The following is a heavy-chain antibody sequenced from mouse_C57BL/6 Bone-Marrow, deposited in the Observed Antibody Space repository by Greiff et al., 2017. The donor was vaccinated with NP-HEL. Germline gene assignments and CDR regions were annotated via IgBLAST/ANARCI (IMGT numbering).Heavy chain of an antibody. V-gene: IGHV1-80*01. Sequence: QVQLQQSGAELVKPGASVKISCKASGYAFSSYWMNWVKQRPGKGLEWIGQIYPGDGDTNSNGKFKGKATLTADKSSSTAYMQLSSLTSEDSAVYFCARSYDGYPYYFDYWGKGTTLTVSS. CDR1: GYAFSSYW. J-gene: IGHJ2*01. D-gene: IGHD2-3*01. CDR2: IYPGDGDT. CDR3: ARSYDGYPYYFDY.